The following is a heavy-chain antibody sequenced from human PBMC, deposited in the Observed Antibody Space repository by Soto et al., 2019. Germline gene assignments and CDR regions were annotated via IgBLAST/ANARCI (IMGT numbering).Heavy chain of an antibody. CDR3: AKGQTLGS. D-gene: IGHD3-16*01. V-gene: IGHV3-23*01. CDR2: ISGGGGTT. J-gene: IGHJ5*02. CDR1: GFTFSNSA. Sequence: GGSLRLSCAASGFTFSNSAMTWVRQAPGKGLEWVSSISGGGGTTYYADSAKGRFTISRDNSENTLYLQVSSLRAEDTAVYYCAKGQTLGSWGQGTLVTVSS.